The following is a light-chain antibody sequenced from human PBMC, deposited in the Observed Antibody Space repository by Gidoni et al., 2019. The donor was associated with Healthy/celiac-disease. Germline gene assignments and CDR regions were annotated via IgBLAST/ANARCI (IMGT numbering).Light chain of an antibody. CDR1: QSVSSY. Sequence: IALTQSPATLSLSPGERATLSCRASQSVSSYLAWYQQKPGQAPRLLIYDASNRATGIPARFSGSGSGTDFTLTISSLEPEDFAVYYCQQRSNWPAYSFGQGTKLEIK. CDR3: QQRSNWPAYS. J-gene: IGKJ2*03. V-gene: IGKV3-11*01. CDR2: DAS.